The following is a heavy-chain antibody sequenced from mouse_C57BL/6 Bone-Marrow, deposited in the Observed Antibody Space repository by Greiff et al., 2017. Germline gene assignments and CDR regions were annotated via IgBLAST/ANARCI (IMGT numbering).Heavy chain of an antibody. V-gene: IGHV1-55*01. CDR3: ARETITTVVPFAY. Sequence: QVQLQQPGAELVKPGASVKMSCKASGYTFTSYWITWVKQRPGQGLEWIGEINPGSGSTNYNEKFKSKATLTVDTSSSTAYMQLSILTSEDSSVYYCARETITTVVPFAYWGQGTLVTVSA. CDR2: INPGSGST. CDR1: GYTFTSYW. J-gene: IGHJ3*01. D-gene: IGHD1-1*01.